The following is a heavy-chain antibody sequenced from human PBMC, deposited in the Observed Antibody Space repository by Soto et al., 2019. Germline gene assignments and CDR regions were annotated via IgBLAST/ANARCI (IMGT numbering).Heavy chain of an antibody. CDR1: GFTFSSYS. J-gene: IGHJ4*02. CDR2: ISSSSSTI. D-gene: IGHD3-3*01. CDR3: ARGRDYDFWSGYYFMDY. Sequence: HPGGSLRLSCAASGFTFSSYSMNWVRQAPGKGLEWVSYISSSSSTIYYADSVKGRFTISRDNAKNSLYLQMNSLRAEDTAVYYCARGRDYDFWSGYYFMDYWGQGTLVTVSS. V-gene: IGHV3-48*01.